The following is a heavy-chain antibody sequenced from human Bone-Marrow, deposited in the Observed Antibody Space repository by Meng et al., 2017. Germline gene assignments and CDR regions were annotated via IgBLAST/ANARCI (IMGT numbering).Heavy chain of an antibody. D-gene: IGHD1-1*01. J-gene: IGHJ4*02. CDR3: ASASQLDPVDDY. Sequence: GESLKIFCAASGFTFSSYSMNWVRQAPGKGLEWVSSISSSSSYIYYADSVKGRFTISRDNAKNSLYLQMNSLRAEDTAVYYCASASQLDPVDDYWGQGTLVTVSS. CDR2: ISSSSSYI. CDR1: GFTFSSYS. V-gene: IGHV3-21*01.